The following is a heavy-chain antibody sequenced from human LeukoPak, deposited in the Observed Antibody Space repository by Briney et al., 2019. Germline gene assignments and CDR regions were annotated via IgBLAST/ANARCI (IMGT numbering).Heavy chain of an antibody. J-gene: IGHJ4*02. Sequence: GSLRLSCAASGFSVSSNFMSWVRQAPGKGLECVSSIHSGGDTYYADSVRGRFTISRDKSKNTLYLQMDSLKVEDTAVYYCARKSDSYVLRGGDCWGQGTLVTVSS. D-gene: IGHD3-10*01. CDR1: GFSVSSNF. CDR3: ARKSDSYVLRGGDC. CDR2: IHSGGDT. V-gene: IGHV3-66*01.